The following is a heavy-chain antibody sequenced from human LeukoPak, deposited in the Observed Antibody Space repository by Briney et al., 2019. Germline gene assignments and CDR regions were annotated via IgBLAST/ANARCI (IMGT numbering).Heavy chain of an antibody. CDR2: IYYSGST. D-gene: IGHD4-11*01. V-gene: IGHV4-59*01. CDR1: GGSISSYY. Sequence: SETLSLTCTVSGGSISSYYWSWIRQPPGKGLEWIGYIYYSGSTNYNPSLKSRVTISVDTSKNQFSLKLSSVTAADTAVYYCASCLHHYSNYGGPYYYGMDVWGQGTTVTVSS. J-gene: IGHJ6*02. CDR3: ASCLHHYSNYGGPYYYGMDV.